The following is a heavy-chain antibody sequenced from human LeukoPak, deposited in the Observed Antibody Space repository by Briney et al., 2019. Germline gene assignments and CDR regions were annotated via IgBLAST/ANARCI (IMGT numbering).Heavy chain of an antibody. CDR3: ARDLSVASYDYVWGSYRSPSDAFDI. Sequence: ASVKVSCKASGYTFTGYGISWVRQAPGQGLEWMGWISAYNGNTNYAQKLQGGVTMTTDTSTSTAYMELRSLRSDDTAVYYCARDLSVASYDYVWGSYRSPSDAFDIWGQGTMVTVSS. CDR1: GYTFTGYG. D-gene: IGHD3-16*02. J-gene: IGHJ3*02. CDR2: ISAYNGNT. V-gene: IGHV1-18*04.